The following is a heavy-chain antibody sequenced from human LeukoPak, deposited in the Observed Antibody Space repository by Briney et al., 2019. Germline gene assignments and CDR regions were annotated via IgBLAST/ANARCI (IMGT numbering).Heavy chain of an antibody. CDR2: IRYDGSNK. D-gene: IGHD3-16*01. V-gene: IGHV3-30*02. J-gene: IGHJ6*02. Sequence: GGSLRLSCAASGFTFSSYGMHWVRQAPGKGLEWVAFIRYDGSNKYYADSVKGRFTISRDNSKNTLYLQMNSLRAEDTAVYYCAKGELWTYYYYYYGMDVWGQGTTVTVS. CDR1: GFTFSSYG. CDR3: AKGELWTYYYYYYGMDV.